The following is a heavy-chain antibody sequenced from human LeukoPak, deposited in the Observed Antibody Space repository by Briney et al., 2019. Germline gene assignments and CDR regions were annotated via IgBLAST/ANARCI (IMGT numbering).Heavy chain of an antibody. CDR1: GDSVSSNSAA. J-gene: IGHJ5*02. V-gene: IGHV6-1*01. D-gene: IGHD6-13*01. CDR2: TYYRSKWYN. Sequence: SQTLSLTCAISGDSVSSNSAAWNWIRQSPSRGLEWLGRTYYRSKWYNDYAVSVKSRITINPDTSKNQFSLQLNSVTPEDTAVYYCATRIAAAGSKENWFDPWGQGTLVTVSS. CDR3: ATRIAAAGSKENWFDP.